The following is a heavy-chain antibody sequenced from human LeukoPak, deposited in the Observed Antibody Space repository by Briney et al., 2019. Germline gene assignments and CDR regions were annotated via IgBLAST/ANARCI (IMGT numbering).Heavy chain of an antibody. CDR1: GFTFSSYA. CDR3: ARGFYDYVWGELDY. D-gene: IGHD3-16*01. Sequence: GGSLRLSCAASGFTFSSYAMSWVRQAPGKGLEWVSGINWNGGSTGYADSVKGRFTISRDNAKNSLYLQMNSLRAEDTATYYCARGFYDYVWGELDYWGQGTLVTVSS. V-gene: IGHV3-20*04. CDR2: INWNGGST. J-gene: IGHJ4*02.